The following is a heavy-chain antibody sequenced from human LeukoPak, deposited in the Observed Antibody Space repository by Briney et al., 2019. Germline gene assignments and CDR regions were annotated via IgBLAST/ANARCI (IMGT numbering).Heavy chain of an antibody. CDR2: IKLDGSEK. J-gene: IGHJ4*02. CDR1: GFTFSSYW. Sequence: GGSLRLSCAASGFTFSSYWMSWVRQAPGKGLEWVANIKLDGSEKYYVDSVKGRFTISRDNAKNSLYLQMNSLRGEDTAVYYCVRGDLRLPRSTPDCWGQGTLATVSS. CDR3: VRGDLRLPRSTPDC. D-gene: IGHD5/OR15-5a*01. V-gene: IGHV3-7*01.